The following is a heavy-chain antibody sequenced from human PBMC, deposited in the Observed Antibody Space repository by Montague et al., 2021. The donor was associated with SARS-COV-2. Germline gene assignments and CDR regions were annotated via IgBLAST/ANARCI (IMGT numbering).Heavy chain of an antibody. J-gene: IGHJ6*02. CDR1: GGSMTSALYY. D-gene: IGHD5-12*01. CDR3: ARKDIALRYDVDA. CDR2: INSSGRT. Sequence: TLSLTCSVSGGSMTSALYYWSWIRQRPGKGLEWIAYINSSGRTNYNSSLRSRLSISLDASSSQFSLKLSSVTAADTAVYYCARKDIALRYDVDAWGQGTTVTVSS. V-gene: IGHV4-31*03.